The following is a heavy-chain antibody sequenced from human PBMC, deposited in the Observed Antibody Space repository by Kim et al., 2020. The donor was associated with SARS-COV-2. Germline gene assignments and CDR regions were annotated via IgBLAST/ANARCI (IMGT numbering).Heavy chain of an antibody. V-gene: IGHV3-48*02. J-gene: IGHJ6*02. CDR2: T. Sequence: TYYAESVKGRFTISRDNAKNSLYLQMNSLRDEDTAVYYCARGILTYGMDVWGQGTTVTVSS. CDR3: ARGILTYGMDV.